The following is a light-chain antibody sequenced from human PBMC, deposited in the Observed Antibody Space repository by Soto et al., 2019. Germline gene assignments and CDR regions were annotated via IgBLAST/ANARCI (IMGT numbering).Light chain of an antibody. CDR1: SRGVGSYNL. CDR2: EAS. J-gene: IGLJ1*01. Sequence: QCAITQGASVSGSPGQSITISGNGTSRGVGSYNLVSWYQQHPGKAPKLMIYEASKRPSGVSNRFSGSKSGNKASLTISGLQAEDEADYYCCSYAGSSTYVFGTGTKLTVL. V-gene: IGLV2-23*01. CDR3: CSYAGSSTYV.